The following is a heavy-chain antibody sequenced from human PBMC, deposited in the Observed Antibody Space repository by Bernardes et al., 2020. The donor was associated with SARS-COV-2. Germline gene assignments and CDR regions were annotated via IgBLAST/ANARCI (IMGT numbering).Heavy chain of an antibody. CDR1: GGSLSGSY. J-gene: IGHJ5*02. V-gene: IGHV4-34*01. CDR3: ARDNISGWFSGGP. CDR2: INHSGTST. D-gene: IGHD6-19*01. Sequence: SETLSLTCAVSGGSLSGSYWSWIRQSPGKGLEWIGEINHSGTSTTYNPFLKSRVTISVDTSKNQISLKMTSVTAADTAVYYCARDNISGWFSGGPWGQGTLVTVSA.